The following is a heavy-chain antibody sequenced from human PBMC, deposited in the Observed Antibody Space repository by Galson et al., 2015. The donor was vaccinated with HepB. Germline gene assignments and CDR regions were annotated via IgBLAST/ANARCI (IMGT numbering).Heavy chain of an antibody. D-gene: IGHD5-24*01. V-gene: IGHV3-15*01. Sequence: LRLSCAASGFTFSNAWMSWVRQAPGKGLEWVGRIKSKTDGGTTDYAAPVKGRFTISRDDSKNTLYLQMNSLKTEDTAVYYCTTASPLYPSWLQTKEKRPFDPWGQGTLVTVSS. CDR3: TTASPLYPSWLQTKEKRPFDP. CDR2: IKSKTDGGTT. CDR1: GFTFSNAW. J-gene: IGHJ5*02.